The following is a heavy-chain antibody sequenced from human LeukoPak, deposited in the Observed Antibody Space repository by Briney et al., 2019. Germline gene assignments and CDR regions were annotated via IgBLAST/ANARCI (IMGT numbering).Heavy chain of an antibody. CDR3: ARIVIAAAEGYFDY. V-gene: IGHV4-4*07. CDR2: ISTSGSP. J-gene: IGHJ4*02. Sequence: SETLSLTCTVSGGSISNYYWSWIRQTAGKGLEWIGLISTSGSPNYNPSLKSRVTMSVDTSKNQFSLKLSSVTAADTAVYYCARIVIAAAEGYFDYWGQGTLVTVSS. D-gene: IGHD6-13*01. CDR1: GGSISNYY.